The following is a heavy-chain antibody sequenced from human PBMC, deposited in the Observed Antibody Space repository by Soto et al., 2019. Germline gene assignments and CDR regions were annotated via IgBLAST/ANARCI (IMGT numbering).Heavy chain of an antibody. CDR3: ARVVVATTRAFDI. Sequence: SETLSLTCTVSGGSISGGYYWSWIRQYPGKGLEWIGYIFYSGSTYYNPSLKSRVTISIDTSKNQFSLTLSSVTAADTAVYFCARVVVATTRAFDIWGQGTMVTVSS. D-gene: IGHD2-15*01. CDR2: IFYSGST. J-gene: IGHJ3*02. V-gene: IGHV4-31*03. CDR1: GGSISGGYY.